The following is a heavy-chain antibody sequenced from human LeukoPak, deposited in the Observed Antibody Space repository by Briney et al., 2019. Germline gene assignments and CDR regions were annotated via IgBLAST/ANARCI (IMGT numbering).Heavy chain of an antibody. CDR3: ARELYPQYYYYHGMDV. CDR1: EDSVSSKSAA. Sequence: SQTLSLTCGISEDSVSSKSAAWAWIRQSPSRGLEWLGRTYYRSKWYNDYAVSVKSRVTISPDTSKNQISLQLNSVTPEDTAVYYCARELYPQYYYYHGMDVWGQGTTVTVSS. J-gene: IGHJ6*02. CDR2: TYYRSKWYN. V-gene: IGHV6-1*01. D-gene: IGHD2/OR15-2a*01.